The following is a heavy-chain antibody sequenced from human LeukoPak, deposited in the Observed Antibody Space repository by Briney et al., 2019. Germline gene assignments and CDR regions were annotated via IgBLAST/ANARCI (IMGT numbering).Heavy chain of an antibody. CDR1: GFTFSSHG. V-gene: IGHV3-21*01. CDR2: ITSSSTYI. CDR3: ARGSSGSYYTLFDY. Sequence: GGSLRLSCAASGFTFSSHGINWVRQAPGKGLEWVSSITSSSTYIYYADSMKGRFTISRDNAKNSLYLQMDSLRAEDTAVYYCARGSSGSYYTLFDYWGQGTLVTVSS. J-gene: IGHJ4*02. D-gene: IGHD1-26*01.